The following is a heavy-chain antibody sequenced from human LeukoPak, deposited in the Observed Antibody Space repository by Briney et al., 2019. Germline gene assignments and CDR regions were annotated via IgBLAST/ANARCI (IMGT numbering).Heavy chain of an antibody. J-gene: IGHJ4*02. D-gene: IGHD6-13*01. CDR3: ARGVVRMSSSQYYFDY. V-gene: IGHV4-31*03. CDR1: GGSISSGGYY. Sequence: SETLSLTCTVSGGSISSGGYYWSWIRQHPGKGLEWIGYIYYSGSTYYNPSLKGRVTISVDPSKNQFSLKLSSVTAADTAVYYCARGVVRMSSSQYYFDYWGQGTLVTVSS. CDR2: IYYSGST.